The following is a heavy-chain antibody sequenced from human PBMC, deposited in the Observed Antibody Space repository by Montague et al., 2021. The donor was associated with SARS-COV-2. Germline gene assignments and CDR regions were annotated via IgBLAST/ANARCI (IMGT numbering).Heavy chain of an antibody. J-gene: IGHJ4*02. Sequence: WVRQAPGKGLEWVSAISGSGGSTYYADSVKGRFTVSRDNSKNTLYLQMNSLRAEDTAVYYCAKGGERITMIVVVITLADFDYWGQGTLVTVSS. V-gene: IGHV3-23*01. D-gene: IGHD3-22*01. CDR3: AKGGERITMIVVVITLADFDY. CDR2: ISGSGGST.